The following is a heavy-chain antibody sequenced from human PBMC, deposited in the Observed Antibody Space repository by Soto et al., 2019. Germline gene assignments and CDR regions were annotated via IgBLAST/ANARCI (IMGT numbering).Heavy chain of an antibody. J-gene: IGHJ5*02. CDR2: IYYSGST. CDR1: GGSISSGGYY. CDR3: ARDIGGGYYYDSSGYLNWFDP. D-gene: IGHD3-22*01. Sequence: SETLSLTCTVSGGSISSGGYYWSWIRQHPGKGLEWIGYIYYSGSTYYNPSLKSRVTISVDTSKNQFSLKLSSVTAADTAVYYCARDIGGGYYYDSSGYLNWFDPWGQGTLVTVSS. V-gene: IGHV4-31*03.